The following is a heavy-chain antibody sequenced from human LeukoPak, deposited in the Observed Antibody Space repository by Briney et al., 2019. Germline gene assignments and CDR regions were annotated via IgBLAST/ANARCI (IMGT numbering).Heavy chain of an antibody. CDR1: GFTFSSYE. V-gene: IGHV3-48*03. D-gene: IGHD4-23*01. CDR2: ISSSGSTI. CDR3: ARVPWGGYGGTSAHDNWFDP. Sequence: GGSLRLSCAASGFTFSSYEMNWVRQAPGKGLEGVSYISSSGSTIYYADSVKGRFTISRDNAKNSRYLQMNSLRAEDTAVYYCARVPWGGYGGTSAHDNWFDPWGQGTLVTVSS. J-gene: IGHJ5*02.